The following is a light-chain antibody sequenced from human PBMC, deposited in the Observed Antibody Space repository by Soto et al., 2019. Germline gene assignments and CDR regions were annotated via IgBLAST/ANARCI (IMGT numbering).Light chain of an antibody. J-gene: IGLJ2*01. V-gene: IGLV2-8*01. CDR1: ISDVGGYNY. CDR2: EVT. Sequence: QSVLTQPPSASGSPGQSVTISCTGTISDVGGYNYVSWYQQHPGKAPKLMIYEVTKRPSGVPDRFSGSKSGNTASLTVSGLQAEDEAGYCCSPFTGSNNFWVFGGGTKVTVL. CDR3: SPFTGSNNFWV.